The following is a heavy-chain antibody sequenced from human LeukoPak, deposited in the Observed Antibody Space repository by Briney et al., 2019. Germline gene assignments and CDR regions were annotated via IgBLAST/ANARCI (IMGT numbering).Heavy chain of an antibody. CDR3: ARDQSGLVRGVMNY. V-gene: IGHV1-2*04. Sequence: GSSVKVSCKASGGTFSSYAISWVRQAPGQGLEWMGWINPNSGGTNYAQKFQGWVTMTRDTSISTAYMELSRLRSDDTAVYYCARDQSGLVRGVMNYWGQGTLVTVSS. J-gene: IGHJ4*02. CDR1: GGTFSSYA. D-gene: IGHD3-10*01. CDR2: INPNSGGT.